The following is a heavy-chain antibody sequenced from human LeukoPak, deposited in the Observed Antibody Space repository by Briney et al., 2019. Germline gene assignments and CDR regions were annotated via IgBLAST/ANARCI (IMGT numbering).Heavy chain of an antibody. CDR3: ATPQLGETRATVDF. V-gene: IGHV4-39*07. Sequence: SETLSLTCTVSGGPINSRDYYWGLIRQPPGKGLEWLGSIYFNGKTYYNPSLKSRVTISLDMANNQFSLKLTSVSAADTAVYYCATPQLGETRATVDFWGQGSHITLSS. J-gene: IGHJ4*02. CDR1: GGPINSRDYY. D-gene: IGHD1-1*01. CDR2: IYFNGKT.